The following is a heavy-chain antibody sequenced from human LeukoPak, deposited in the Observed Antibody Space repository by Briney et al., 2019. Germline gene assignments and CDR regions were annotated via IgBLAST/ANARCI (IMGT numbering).Heavy chain of an antibody. V-gene: IGHV6-1*01. CDR2: TYYKSKWYC. CDR1: GDSVSSNSAT. J-gene: IGHJ4*02. CDR3: ARQYEYSNGWYYFDY. D-gene: IGHD6-19*01. Sequence: SQTLSLTCAISGDSVSSNSATWNWIRQSPSRGLEWLGRTYYKSKWYCDYAVSVKSRIIIKSDTSKNQFSLQLNSVSPEDTAVYYCARQYEYSNGWYYFDYWGQGTLVTVSS.